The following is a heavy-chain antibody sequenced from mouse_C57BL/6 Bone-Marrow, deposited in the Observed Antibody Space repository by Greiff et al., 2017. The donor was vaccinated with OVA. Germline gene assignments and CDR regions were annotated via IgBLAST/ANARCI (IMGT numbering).Heavy chain of an antibody. Sequence: VQLQQSGPELVKPGASVKISCKASGYTFTDYYMNWVKQSHGKSLEWIGDINPNNGGTSYNQKFKGKATLTVDKSSSTAYMELRSLTSEDSAVYYCARNWEDFDVWGTGTTVTVSS. CDR1: GYTFTDYY. V-gene: IGHV1-26*01. D-gene: IGHD4-1*01. J-gene: IGHJ1*03. CDR3: ARNWEDFDV. CDR2: INPNNGGT.